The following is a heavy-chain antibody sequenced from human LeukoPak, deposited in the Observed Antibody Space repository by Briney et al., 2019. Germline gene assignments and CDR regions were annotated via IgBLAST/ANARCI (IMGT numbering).Heavy chain of an antibody. CDR3: TTSYYDSSGFRA. CDR1: GFTFSSYA. V-gene: IGHV3-15*01. Sequence: GGSLRLSCAASGFTFSSYAMSWVRQAPGKGLEWVGRIKSKTDGGTIDYAAPVKGRSTISRDDSKNMVYLLMNSLKTEDTAVYYCTTSYYDSSGFRAWGQGTLVTVSS. CDR2: IKSKTDGGTI. J-gene: IGHJ4*02. D-gene: IGHD3-22*01.